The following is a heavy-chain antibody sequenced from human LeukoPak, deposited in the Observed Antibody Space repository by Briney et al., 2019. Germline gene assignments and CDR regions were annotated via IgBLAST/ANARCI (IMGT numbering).Heavy chain of an antibody. V-gene: IGHV3-23*01. CDR3: VREGNYLFDY. J-gene: IGHJ4*02. CDR1: GFTFSSYA. CDR2: ISGSGGST. D-gene: IGHD1-1*01. Sequence: GGSLRLSCAASGFTFSSYAMSWVRQAPGKGLEWVSAISGSGGSTYYADSVKGRFTISRDNAKNSLYLQMNGLRAEDTAVYYCVREGNYLFDYWGQGTLVTVSS.